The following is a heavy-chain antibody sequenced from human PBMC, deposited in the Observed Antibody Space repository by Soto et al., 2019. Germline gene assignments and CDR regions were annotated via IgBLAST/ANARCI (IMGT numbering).Heavy chain of an antibody. CDR2: IYHSGST. CDR1: GGSISSGGYS. J-gene: IGHJ5*02. CDR3: ARGRYCSGGSCHNWFDP. Sequence: QLQLQESGSGLVKPSQTLSLTCAVSGGSISSGGYSWSWIRQPPGKGLEWIGYIYHSGSTYYNPSLKSRVTISVDRSKNQFSLKMSSVTAADTAVYYCARGRYCSGGSCHNWFDPWGQGTLVTVSS. V-gene: IGHV4-30-2*01. D-gene: IGHD2-15*01.